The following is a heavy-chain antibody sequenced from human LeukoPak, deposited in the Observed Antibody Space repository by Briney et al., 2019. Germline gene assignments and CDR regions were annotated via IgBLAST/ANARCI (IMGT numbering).Heavy chain of an antibody. Sequence: GGFLRLSCAASGFTFSDYSMNWVRQAPGKGLEWISYIGIDSGNTNYADSVKGRFTISGDKAKNSLYLQMNSLRVEDTAVYYCARDYKYAFDDWGQGTLVTVSS. CDR1: GFTFSDYS. V-gene: IGHV3-48*01. CDR3: ARDYKYAFDD. D-gene: IGHD5-24*01. CDR2: IGIDSGNT. J-gene: IGHJ4*02.